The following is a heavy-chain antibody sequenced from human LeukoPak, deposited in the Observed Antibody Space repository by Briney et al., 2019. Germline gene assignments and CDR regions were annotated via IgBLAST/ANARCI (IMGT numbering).Heavy chain of an antibody. V-gene: IGHV3-11*04. Sequence: GGSLRLSCAASGFTFSDYYMSWMRQAPGKGLEWVSHISSSGSTMYYADSVKGRFTISRDNAKNSLYLQMNSLRAEDTAVYYCARARGSYAFDIWGQGTMVTVSS. CDR2: ISSSGSTM. D-gene: IGHD2-15*01. CDR1: GFTFSDYY. J-gene: IGHJ3*02. CDR3: ARARGSYAFDI.